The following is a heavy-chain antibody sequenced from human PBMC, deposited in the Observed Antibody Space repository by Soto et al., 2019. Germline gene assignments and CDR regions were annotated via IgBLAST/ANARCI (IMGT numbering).Heavy chain of an antibody. CDR1: GLTFSDSA. CDR3: TRHVDCSAGRCYSGYYYYMDV. Sequence: EVQLVESGGGLVQPGGSLKLSCAASGLTFSDSAMHWVRQASGKGLEWFGGIRSKPNTDATAYAASVKGRFTISRDDSKNTAYLQMNSLKTEDTAVYYCTRHVDCSAGRCYSGYYYYMDVWGKGTTVTVSS. V-gene: IGHV3-73*01. D-gene: IGHD2-15*01. CDR2: IRSKPNTDAT. J-gene: IGHJ6*03.